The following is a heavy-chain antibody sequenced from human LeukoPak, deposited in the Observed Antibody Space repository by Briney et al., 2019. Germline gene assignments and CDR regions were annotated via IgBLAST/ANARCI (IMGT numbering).Heavy chain of an antibody. CDR2: ININGSST. CDR3: LVFGEGRGNWFDP. D-gene: IGHD3-10*02. CDR1: GLPLRNYA. V-gene: IGHV3-64D*06. J-gene: IGHJ5*02. Sequence: GYPSLHRSASGLPLRNYALHLVRQAPGEGMEYVSAININGSSTYYADSVKGRFTISRDDSKNTLYLQMSSLRAEDTAVYYCLVFGEGRGNWFDPWGQGTLVTVSS.